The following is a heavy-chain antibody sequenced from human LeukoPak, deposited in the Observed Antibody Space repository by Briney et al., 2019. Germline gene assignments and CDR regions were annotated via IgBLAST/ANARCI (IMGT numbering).Heavy chain of an antibody. V-gene: IGHV4-31*03. D-gene: IGHD3-9*01. Sequence: SQTLSLTCTVSGGSISSGGYYWSWIRQHPGKGLEWIGEINHSGSTNYNPSLKSRVTISVDTSKNQFSLKLSSVTAADTAVYYCARGIAYYDILTGYRTYYFDYWGQGTLVTVSS. CDR2: INHSGST. J-gene: IGHJ4*02. CDR3: ARGIAYYDILTGYRTYYFDY. CDR1: GGSISSGGYY.